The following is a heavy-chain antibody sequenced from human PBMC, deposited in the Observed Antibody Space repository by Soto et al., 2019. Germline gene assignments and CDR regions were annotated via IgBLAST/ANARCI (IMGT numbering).Heavy chain of an antibody. V-gene: IGHV3-33*01. CDR3: ARDHDAGGSGGFEP. CDR1: GFTFSSYG. Sequence: QVQLVESGGGVVQPGRSLRLSCAASGFTFSSYGMHWVRQAPGKGLEWVAVIWYDGSNKYYADSVKGRFTISRDNSKNSQYLPVTSLRAEDTAVYYWARDHDAGGSGGFEPWGQGTLVTVPS. J-gene: IGHJ5*02. CDR2: IWYDGSNK. D-gene: IGHD3-10*01.